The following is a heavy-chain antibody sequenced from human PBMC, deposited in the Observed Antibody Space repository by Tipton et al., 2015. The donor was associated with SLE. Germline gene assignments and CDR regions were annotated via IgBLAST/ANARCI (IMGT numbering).Heavy chain of an antibody. CDR1: GYTFTSYG. CDR3: ARDTIFGVVPLNAFDI. J-gene: IGHJ3*02. Sequence: QSGPEVKKPGASVKVSCKASGYTFTSYGISWVRQAPGQGLEWMGWISAYNGNTNYAQKLQGRVTMTTDTSTSTAYMELRSLRSDDTAVYYCARDTIFGVVPLNAFDIWGQGTMVTVSS. D-gene: IGHD3-3*01. V-gene: IGHV1-18*01. CDR2: ISAYNGNT.